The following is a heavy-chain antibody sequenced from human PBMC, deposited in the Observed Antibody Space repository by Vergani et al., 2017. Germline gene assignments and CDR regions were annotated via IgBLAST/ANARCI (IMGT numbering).Heavy chain of an antibody. CDR1: GITFWKFG. V-gene: IGHV3-9*01. Sequence: EVDLVESGGGLAQPGGSLRLSCEASGITFWKFGMHWVRQGPWKGLEWVSGISWNSGAVDYADSVRGRFTISRDNAKNSLFLEMNSLRFEDTAVYFCTKGSVYYHDSAGHGYDPYTGFDLWGQGTLVTVSS. CDR2: ISWNSGAV. D-gene: IGHD5-12*01. J-gene: IGHJ3*01. CDR3: TKGSVYYHDSAGHGYDPYTGFDL.